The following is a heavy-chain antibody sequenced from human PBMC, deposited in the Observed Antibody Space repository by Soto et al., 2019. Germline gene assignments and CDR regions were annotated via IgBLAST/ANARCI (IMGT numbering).Heavy chain of an antibody. J-gene: IGHJ4*02. CDR1: GLTFSSYA. Sequence: PGGSLRLSCAASGLTFSSYAMHWVRQAPGKGLEWVAVISYDGSNKYYADSVKGRFTISRDNSKNTLYLQMNSLRAEDTAVYYCARDYSGPTYFDYWGQGTLVTVSS. CDR3: ARDYSGPTYFDY. CDR2: ISYDGSNK. V-gene: IGHV3-30-3*01. D-gene: IGHD1-7*01.